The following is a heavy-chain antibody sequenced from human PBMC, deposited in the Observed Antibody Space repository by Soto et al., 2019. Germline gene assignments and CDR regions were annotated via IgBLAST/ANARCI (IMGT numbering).Heavy chain of an antibody. CDR2: IIPIFGTA. V-gene: IGHV1-69*13. CDR1: GGTFSSYA. D-gene: IGHD3-22*01. J-gene: IGHJ3*02. Sequence: SVKVSCKASGGTFSSYAISWVRQAPGQGLEWMGGIIPIFGTANYARKFQGRVTITADESTSTAYMELSSLRSEDTAVYYCARSRRGSTYYYDSSGPDAFDIWGQGTMVTVSS. CDR3: ARSRRGSTYYYDSSGPDAFDI.